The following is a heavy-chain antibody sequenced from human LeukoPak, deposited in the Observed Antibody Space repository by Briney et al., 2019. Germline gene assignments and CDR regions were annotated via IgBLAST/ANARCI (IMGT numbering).Heavy chain of an antibody. CDR1: GYTFTGYY. Sequence: ASVKVSCKASGYTFTGYYMHWVRQAPGQGLEWMGWINPSSGGTNYAQKFQGRVTMTRDTSISTAYMELSRLRSDDTAVYYCARAVGSIVVVPAAQFDYWGQGTLVTVSS. CDR3: ARAVGSIVVVPAAQFDY. CDR2: INPSSGGT. V-gene: IGHV1-2*02. J-gene: IGHJ4*02. D-gene: IGHD2-2*01.